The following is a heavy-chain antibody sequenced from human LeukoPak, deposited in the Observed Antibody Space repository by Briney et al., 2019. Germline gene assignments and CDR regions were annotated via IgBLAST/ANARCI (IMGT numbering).Heavy chain of an antibody. J-gene: IGHJ4*02. Sequence: GGSLRLSCAASGFTFSNYGMHWVRQAPGKGLEWVAFIRYDGSNKYYTDSVKGRFTISRDNSKNTLYLQMNSLRPEDTAVYYCATSSNYNFDSWGQGILVTVSS. V-gene: IGHV3-30*02. CDR1: GFTFSNYG. CDR2: IRYDGSNK. D-gene: IGHD4-11*01. CDR3: ATSSNYNFDS.